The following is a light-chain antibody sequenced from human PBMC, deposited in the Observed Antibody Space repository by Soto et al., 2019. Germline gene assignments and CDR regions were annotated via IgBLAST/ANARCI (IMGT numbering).Light chain of an antibody. Sequence: DIQMTQSPSTLSASVGDRVIITCRASQSISSWLAWYQQKPGKAPKLLIYDASSLESGVPSRFSGSGSGTEFTLTISSLQPDDFATYYCQQYNSYPTFGQGTKVDIK. V-gene: IGKV1-5*01. J-gene: IGKJ1*01. CDR2: DAS. CDR3: QQYNSYPT. CDR1: QSISSW.